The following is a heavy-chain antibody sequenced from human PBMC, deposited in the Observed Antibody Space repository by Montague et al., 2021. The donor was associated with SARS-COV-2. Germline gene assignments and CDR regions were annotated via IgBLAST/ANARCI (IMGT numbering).Heavy chain of an antibody. CDR1: GFSLSTPNVG. CDR2: XYSNDEK. D-gene: IGHD3-9*01. CDR3: AHLIRYYDIFTGIPFDY. Sequence: PALVKPTQTLTLTCTFSGFSLSTPNVGVGWIRQPPGKALEWVAVXYSNDEKRYSPSLRNRLTITKDTAKNQVVLSLTYVGPVDTATYYCAHLIRYYDIFTGIPFDYWGQGSQVTVSS. V-gene: IGHV2-5*01. J-gene: IGHJ4*02.